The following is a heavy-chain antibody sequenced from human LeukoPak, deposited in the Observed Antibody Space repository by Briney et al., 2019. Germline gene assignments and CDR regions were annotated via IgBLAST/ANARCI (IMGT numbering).Heavy chain of an antibody. CDR3: AKTLVSGGGSYYGDV. D-gene: IGHD2-15*01. Sequence: GGSLRLSCAASGFTFSSYAMHWVRQAPGKGLEWVAFISYDGSNNYYADSVKGRFTISKDTSKNTLFMQMTSLRAEDTALYYCAKTLVSGGGSYYGDVWGQGTTVTVS. CDR1: GFTFSSYA. V-gene: IGHV3-30*18. J-gene: IGHJ6*02. CDR2: ISYDGSNN.